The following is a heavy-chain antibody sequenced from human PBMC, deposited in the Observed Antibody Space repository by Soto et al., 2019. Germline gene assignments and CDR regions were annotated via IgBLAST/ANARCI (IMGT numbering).Heavy chain of an antibody. J-gene: IGHJ3*02. CDR1: GGSFSGYY. CDR2: INHSGST. CDR3: ARGADIVATIFAFDI. Sequence: SETLSLTCAVYGGSFSGYYWSWIRQPPGKGLEWIGEINHSGSTNYNPSLKSRVTISVDTSKNQFSLKLSSVTAADTAVYYCARGADIVATIFAFDIWGQGTMVTVSS. D-gene: IGHD5-12*01. V-gene: IGHV4-34*01.